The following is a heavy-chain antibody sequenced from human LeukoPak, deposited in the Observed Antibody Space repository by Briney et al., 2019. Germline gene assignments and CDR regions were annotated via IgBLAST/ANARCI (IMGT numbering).Heavy chain of an antibody. V-gene: IGHV3-33*01. CDR2: IWYDGSNK. J-gene: IGHJ4*02. D-gene: IGHD6-19*01. CDR1: GFTFSSYG. CDR3: ARDHGYSSGWSTFDY. Sequence: GGSLRLSCAASGFTFSSYGMHWVRQAPGKGLEWVAVIWYDGSNKYYADSVKGRFTISRDNSKNTLYLQMNSLRAEDTAVYYRARDHGYSSGWSTFDYWGQGTLVTVSS.